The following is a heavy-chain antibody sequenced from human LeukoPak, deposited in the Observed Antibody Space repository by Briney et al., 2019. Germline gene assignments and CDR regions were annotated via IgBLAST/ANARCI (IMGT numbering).Heavy chain of an antibody. D-gene: IGHD3-9*01. CDR2: IYYSGST. V-gene: IGHV4-59*01. Sequence: SETLSLTCTVSGGSISSYYWSWLRQPPGKGLEWIGYIYYSGSTTYNPSLKSRVTISVDTSKNQFSLKLSSVTAADTAVYYCARVRGYDILTGYFDYWGQGTLVTVSS. CDR1: GGSISSYY. CDR3: ARVRGYDILTGYFDY. J-gene: IGHJ4*02.